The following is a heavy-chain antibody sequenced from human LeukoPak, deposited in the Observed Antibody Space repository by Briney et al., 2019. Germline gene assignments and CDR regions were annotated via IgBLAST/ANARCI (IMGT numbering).Heavy chain of an antibody. D-gene: IGHD4-17*01. CDR1: GYTVNTYG. Sequence: GASVKVSCKASGYTVNTYGITWVRQAPGQGLEWMGWISGYNGKTKYAQKLQDRVTMTTDTSTTTAYMELRSLRSDDTAVYYCATGSLGDYGDYVRTWGQGTLVTVSS. V-gene: IGHV1-18*01. CDR2: ISGYNGKT. J-gene: IGHJ5*02. CDR3: ATGSLGDYGDYVRT.